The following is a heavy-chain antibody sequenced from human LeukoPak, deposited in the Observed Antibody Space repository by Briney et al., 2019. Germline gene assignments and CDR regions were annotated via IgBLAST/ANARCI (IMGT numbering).Heavy chain of an antibody. D-gene: IGHD3-16*01. J-gene: IGHJ4*02. Sequence: GGSLRLSCAASGFTFSSYWMSWVRQAPGKGLERVANIKQDGSEKYYVDSVKGRFTISRDNAKNSLYLQMNSLRAEDTAVYYCARGGGPPHFDYWGQGTLVTVSS. CDR2: IKQDGSEK. CDR3: ARGGGPPHFDY. V-gene: IGHV3-7*05. CDR1: GFTFSSYW.